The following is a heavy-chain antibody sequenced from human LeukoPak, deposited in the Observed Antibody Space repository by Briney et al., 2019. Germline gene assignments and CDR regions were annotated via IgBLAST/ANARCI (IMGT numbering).Heavy chain of an antibody. CDR2: ISATRGNT. Sequence: GGSLRLSCVASGFTFTNYAMSWVRQPPGKGLEWVSAISATRGNTYYADSVKGRFTISRDNAKNSLYLQMNSLRAEDTAVYYCARDGTLVKAVAGSQLIDFDYWGQGTLVTVSS. V-gene: IGHV3-23*01. D-gene: IGHD6-19*01. CDR3: ARDGTLVKAVAGSQLIDFDY. CDR1: GFTFTNYA. J-gene: IGHJ4*02.